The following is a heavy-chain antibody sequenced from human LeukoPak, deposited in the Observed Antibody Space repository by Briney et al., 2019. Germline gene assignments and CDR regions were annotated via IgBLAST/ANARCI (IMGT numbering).Heavy chain of an antibody. Sequence: SETLSLTCTVSGGSISSGSYYWSWIRQPAGKGLEWIGRIYTSGSTNYNPSLKSRVTISVDTSKNQFSLKLSSVTAADTAVYYCARILEELELQDDNYYMDVWGKGTTVTVSS. CDR3: ARILEELELQDDNYYMDV. D-gene: IGHD1-7*01. CDR2: IYTSGST. CDR1: GGSISSGSYY. J-gene: IGHJ6*03. V-gene: IGHV4-61*02.